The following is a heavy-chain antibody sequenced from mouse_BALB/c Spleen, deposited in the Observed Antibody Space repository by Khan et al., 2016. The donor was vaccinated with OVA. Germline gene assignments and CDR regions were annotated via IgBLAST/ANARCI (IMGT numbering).Heavy chain of an antibody. CDR1: GYIFTNYW. V-gene: IGHV1-5*01. J-gene: IGHJ3*01. CDR3: TRAGYGAFAY. CDR2: IYPGNTDT. Sequence: VQLQQSGTVLARSGASVKMSCKASGYIFTNYWIHWVKQRPGQGLEWIGGIYPGNTDTSYNQKFKGKAKLTAVTSATTAYMELSSLTNEDSAVYYCTRAGYGAFAYWGQGTLVTVSA. D-gene: IGHD1-1*01.